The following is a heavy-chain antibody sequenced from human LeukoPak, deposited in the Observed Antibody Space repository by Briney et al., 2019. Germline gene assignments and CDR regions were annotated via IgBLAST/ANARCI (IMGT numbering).Heavy chain of an antibody. CDR2: ISGTVGNT. V-gene: IGHV3-23*01. CDR1: GFTFSNYA. D-gene: IGHD3-22*01. Sequence: QPGGSLRLSCAASGFTFSNYAMNWVRQAPGKGPQWVSEISGTVGNTYHADSVKGRFTISRDNSKNILYLQMNSLRAEDTALYYCARAYIITMIGDYWGQGTLVTVSS. J-gene: IGHJ4*02. CDR3: ARAYIITMIGDY.